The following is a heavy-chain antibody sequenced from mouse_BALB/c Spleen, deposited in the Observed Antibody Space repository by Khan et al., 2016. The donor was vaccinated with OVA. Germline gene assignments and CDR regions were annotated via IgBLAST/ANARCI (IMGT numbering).Heavy chain of an antibody. Sequence: VQLQQSGAELVRPGALVKLSCKASGFNIKDYYMHWVKQRPEQGLEWIGWIDPENGETVYDPKFQGKASITANTSSITAYLQLSSLTSEDTAVYYCTRSGYSAWFAYWGQGTPVTVSA. V-gene: IGHV14-1*02. CDR3: TRSGYSAWFAY. J-gene: IGHJ3*01. CDR2: IDPENGET. CDR1: GFNIKDYY.